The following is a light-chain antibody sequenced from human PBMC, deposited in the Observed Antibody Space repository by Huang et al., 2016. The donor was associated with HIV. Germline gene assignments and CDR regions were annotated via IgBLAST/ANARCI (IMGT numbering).Light chain of an antibody. V-gene: IGKV1-33*01. CDR1: QDIINY. CDR2: DAS. Sequence: DIQMTQSPFSLSASVGDRVTITCQASQDIINYLNWYQQKPGKAPKVLIYDASTLETGVPSRVSGSGTGTHFTFSISSLQPEDTGIYYCQQYHNLPYTFGQGTKLEIK. CDR3: QQYHNLPYT. J-gene: IGKJ2*01.